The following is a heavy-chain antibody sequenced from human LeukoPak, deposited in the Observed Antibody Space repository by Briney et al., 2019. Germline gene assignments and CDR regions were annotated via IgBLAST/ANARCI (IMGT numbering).Heavy chain of an antibody. D-gene: IGHD3-9*01. Sequence: GGSLRLSCAASGFTFSSYSMNWVRQAPGKGLEWVSSISSSSSYIYYADSVKGRFTISRDNSKNTLYLQMNSLRAEDTAVYYCVGSVLRYFEGADAFDIWGQGTMVTVSS. CDR3: VGSVLRYFEGADAFDI. J-gene: IGHJ3*02. V-gene: IGHV3-21*01. CDR1: GFTFSSYS. CDR2: ISSSSSYI.